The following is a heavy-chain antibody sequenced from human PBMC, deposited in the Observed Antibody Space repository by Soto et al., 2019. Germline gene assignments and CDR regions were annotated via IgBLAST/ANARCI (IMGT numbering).Heavy chain of an antibody. CDR3: ARWYYDILTGYMSHRDYYYMDV. V-gene: IGHV1-18*01. J-gene: IGHJ6*03. Sequence: ASVKVSCKASGYTFTSYGISWVRQAPGQGLEWMGWISAYNGNTNYAQKLQGRVTMTTDTSTSTAYMELRSLRSDDTAVYYCARWYYDILTGYMSHRDYYYMDVWGKGTTVTVSS. D-gene: IGHD3-9*01. CDR2: ISAYNGNT. CDR1: GYTFTSYG.